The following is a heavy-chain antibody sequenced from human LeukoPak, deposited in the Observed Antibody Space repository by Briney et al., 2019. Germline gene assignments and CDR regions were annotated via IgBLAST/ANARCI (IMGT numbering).Heavy chain of an antibody. CDR2: INPNSGGT. J-gene: IGHJ6*03. CDR3: AREYEGGYYMDV. CDR1: VYTFTGYD. Sequence: ASVKVSCKASVYTFTGYDMHWVRQAPGQGLEWMGWINPNSGGTNYAQKFQGRVTMTRDTSISTAYMELSRLRSDDTAVYYCAREYEGGYYMDVWGKGTTGTVSS. V-gene: IGHV1-2*02. D-gene: IGHD2-8*01.